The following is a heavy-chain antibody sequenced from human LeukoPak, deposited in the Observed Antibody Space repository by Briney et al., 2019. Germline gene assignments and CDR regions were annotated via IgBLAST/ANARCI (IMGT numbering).Heavy chain of an antibody. CDR1: GYTFTSYD. CDR3: ARDPNSSSWYGGTYYYYYYMDV. Sequence: ASVKVSCKASGYTFTSYDINWVRQATGQGLEWMGWMNPNSGNTGYAQKFQGRVTMTTDTSTSTAYMELRSLRSDDTAVYYCARDPNSSSWYGGTYYYYYYMDVWGKGTTVTISS. V-gene: IGHV1-8*01. J-gene: IGHJ6*03. CDR2: MNPNSGNT. D-gene: IGHD6-13*01.